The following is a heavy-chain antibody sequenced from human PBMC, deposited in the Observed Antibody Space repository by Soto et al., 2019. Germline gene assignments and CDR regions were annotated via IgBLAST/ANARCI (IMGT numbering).Heavy chain of an antibody. CDR1: GYTLTELS. Sequence: ASVKVSCKVSGYTLTELSMHWVRQAPGKGLEWMGGFDPEDGETIYAQKFQGRVTMTEDTSTDTAYMELSSLRSEDTAVYYCATGNAAARYYYYYGMDVWGQGTTVTVSS. D-gene: IGHD6-13*01. V-gene: IGHV1-24*01. CDR3: ATGNAAARYYYYYGMDV. CDR2: FDPEDGET. J-gene: IGHJ6*02.